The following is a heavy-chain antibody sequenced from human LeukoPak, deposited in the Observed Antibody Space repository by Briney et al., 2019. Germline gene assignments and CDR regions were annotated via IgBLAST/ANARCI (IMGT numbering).Heavy chain of an antibody. Sequence: SETLSLTCTVSGYSISSGYYWGWIRQPPGKGLEWIGSIYHSGSTYYNPPLKSRVTISVDTSKNQFSLKLSSVTAADTAVYYCARRERGAFDIWGQGTMVTVSS. CDR1: GYSISSGYY. CDR2: IYHSGST. D-gene: IGHD5-24*01. J-gene: IGHJ3*02. CDR3: ARRERGAFDI. V-gene: IGHV4-38-2*02.